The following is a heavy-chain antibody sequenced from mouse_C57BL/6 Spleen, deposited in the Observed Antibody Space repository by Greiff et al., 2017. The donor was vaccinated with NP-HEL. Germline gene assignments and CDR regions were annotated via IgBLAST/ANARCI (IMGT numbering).Heavy chain of an antibody. Sequence: EVKLMESGGGLVKPGGSLKLSCAASGFTFSDYGMHWVRQAPEKGLEWVAYISSGSSTIYYADTVKGRFTISRDNAKNTLFLQMTSLRSEDTAMYYCARDYGSSYNWGQGTTLTVSS. J-gene: IGHJ2*01. CDR3: ARDYGSSYN. D-gene: IGHD1-1*01. CDR2: ISSGSSTI. CDR1: GFTFSDYG. V-gene: IGHV5-17*01.